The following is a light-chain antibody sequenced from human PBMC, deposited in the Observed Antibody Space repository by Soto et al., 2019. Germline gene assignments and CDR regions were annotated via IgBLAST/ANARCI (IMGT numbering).Light chain of an antibody. J-gene: IGLJ3*02. CDR3: QSYDSSLSGWV. V-gene: IGLV1-40*01. CDR2: SNS. CDR1: SSNLGAGYD. Sequence: QSVLTQPPSVSGAPGQRVTISCTGSSSNLGAGYDVHWYHQLPGTAPKLLIYSNSNRPSGVPDRFSGSKSGTSASLAITGLQAEDEADYYCQSYDSSLSGWVFGGGTKVTVL.